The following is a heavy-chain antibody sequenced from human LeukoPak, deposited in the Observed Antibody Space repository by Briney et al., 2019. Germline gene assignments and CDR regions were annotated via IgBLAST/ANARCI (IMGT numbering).Heavy chain of an antibody. V-gene: IGHV4-39*07. Sequence: SETLSLTCTVSGGSISSSSYYWGWIRQTPGKGLEWIGSIYYSGSTYYSPSLKSRVTISVDTSKNQFSLKLSSVTAADTAVYYCARVGNRYCSGGSCYGEFNFDYWGQGTLVTVSS. CDR2: IYYSGST. J-gene: IGHJ4*02. CDR3: ARVGNRYCSGGSCYGEFNFDY. D-gene: IGHD2-15*01. CDR1: GGSISSSSYY.